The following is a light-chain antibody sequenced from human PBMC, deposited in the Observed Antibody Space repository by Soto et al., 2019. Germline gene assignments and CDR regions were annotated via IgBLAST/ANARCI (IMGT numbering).Light chain of an antibody. CDR1: QSVSSN. CDR2: GAS. CDR3: QQYYNWLT. J-gene: IGKJ4*01. V-gene: IGKV3-15*01. Sequence: VMTQSPAALSVYPGERATLSCRASQSVSSNLAWYQQKPGQAPRLLIYGASTRATGIPARFSGSGSGTEFTLTISSLQSEDFAVYYCQQYYNWLTFGGGTKVEIK.